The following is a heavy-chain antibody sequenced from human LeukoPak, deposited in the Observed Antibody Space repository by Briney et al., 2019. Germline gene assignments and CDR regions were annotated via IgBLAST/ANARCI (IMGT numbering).Heavy chain of an antibody. V-gene: IGHV4-30-4*07. D-gene: IGHD3-10*01. CDR3: ARATSATGYVFDI. CDR1: GGSISSGGYS. CDR2: IYYSGST. J-gene: IGHJ3*02. Sequence: SETLSLTCAVSGGSISSGGYSWSWIRQPPGKGLEWIGYIYYSGSTYYNPSLKSRVTISVDTSKNQFSLKLSSVTAADTAVYYCARATSATGYVFDIWGQGTMVTVSS.